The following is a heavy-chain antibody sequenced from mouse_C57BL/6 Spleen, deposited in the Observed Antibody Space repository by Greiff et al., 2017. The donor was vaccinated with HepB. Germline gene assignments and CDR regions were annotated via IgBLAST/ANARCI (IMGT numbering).Heavy chain of an antibody. J-gene: IGHJ3*01. CDR3: ASSDSSGSSWFAY. Sequence: VQLQQSGAELVKPGASVKLSCKASGYTFTSYWMQWVKQRPGQGLEWIGEIDPSDSYTNYNQKFKGKATLTVDTSSSTAYMQLSSLTSEDSAVYDCASSDSSGSSWFAYWGQGTLVTVSA. D-gene: IGHD3-2*02. V-gene: IGHV1-50*01. CDR1: GYTFTSYW. CDR2: IDPSDSYT.